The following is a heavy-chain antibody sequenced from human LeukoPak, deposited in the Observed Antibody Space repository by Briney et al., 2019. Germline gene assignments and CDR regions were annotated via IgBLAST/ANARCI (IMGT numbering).Heavy chain of an antibody. J-gene: IGHJ4*02. CDR1: GYTFTGYY. V-gene: IGHV1-2*02. D-gene: IGHD2-2*01. CDR3: ARDLFIMGYCSSTSCSAGY. Sequence: ASVKVSCKASGYTFTGYYMHWVRQAPGQGLERMGWINPNSGGTNYAQKFQGRVTMTRDTSISTAYMELSRLRSDDTAVYYCARDLFIMGYCSSTSCSAGYWGQGTLVTVSS. CDR2: INPNSGGT.